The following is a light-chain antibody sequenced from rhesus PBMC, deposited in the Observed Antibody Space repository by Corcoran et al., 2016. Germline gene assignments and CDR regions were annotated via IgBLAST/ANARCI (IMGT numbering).Light chain of an antibody. J-gene: IGKJ2*01. CDR3: QHYYSTPYS. CDR2: EAS. V-gene: IGKV1-25*01. Sequence: DIQMTQSPSSLSASVGDRVTITCRASQGITTDLAWYQQKPGETPKLLIYEASSLQSGIPSRFSGSGSGTDFTLNINSLHSEDFATYYGQHYYSTPYSFSQGTKVEIE. CDR1: QGITTD.